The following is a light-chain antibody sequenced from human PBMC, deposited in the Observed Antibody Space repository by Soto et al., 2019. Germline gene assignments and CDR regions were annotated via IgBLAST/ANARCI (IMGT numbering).Light chain of an antibody. CDR2: SAS. CDR3: QQYSSAPLT. V-gene: IGKV4-1*01. Sequence: DIVMTQSPDSLAVSLGARATINCKSSRSVLDSSINKNCLAWYQQKSGQHHHLLIQSASSRESGVPDRFRGSGSGTDFTLTISSVQAEDVAVYYCQQYSSAPLTFGGGTKVEI. CDR1: RSVLDSSINKNC. J-gene: IGKJ4*01.